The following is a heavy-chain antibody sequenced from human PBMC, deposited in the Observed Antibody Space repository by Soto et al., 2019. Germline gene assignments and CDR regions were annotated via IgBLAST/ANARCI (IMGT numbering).Heavy chain of an antibody. D-gene: IGHD1-26*01. V-gene: IGHV1-18*04. CDR2: ISAYNGNT. CDR1: GYTFTSYA. CDR3: AGVRDVVGAAAAFDL. J-gene: IGHJ3*01. Sequence: ASVKVSCKASGYTFTSYAITSVRQAPGQGLEWMGWISAYNGNTNYAQKLQGRVTMTTGTSTSTAYMELRRVRSDDRAMYYCAGVRDVVGAAAAFDLWGPCKMVPV.